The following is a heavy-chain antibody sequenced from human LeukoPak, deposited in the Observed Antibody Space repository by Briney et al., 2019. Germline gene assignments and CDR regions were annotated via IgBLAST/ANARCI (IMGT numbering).Heavy chain of an antibody. CDR3: ARIRGLRDGYSTTNEAFDI. D-gene: IGHD5-24*01. V-gene: IGHV5-51*01. CDR1: GYSFTSYW. Sequence: GESLKISCKGSGYSFTSYWIGWVRQMPGKGLECMGIIYPGDSDARYSPSFQGQVTISADKSISTTYLQWSSLKASDTAIYYCARIRGLRDGYSTTNEAFDIWGQGTMVTVSS. CDR2: IYPGDSDA. J-gene: IGHJ3*02.